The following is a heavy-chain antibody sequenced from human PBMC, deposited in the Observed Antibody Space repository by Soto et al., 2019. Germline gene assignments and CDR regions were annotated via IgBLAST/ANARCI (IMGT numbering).Heavy chain of an antibody. J-gene: IGHJ6*01. D-gene: IGHD3-3*01. CDR1: GYTFTSYD. CDR3: ATEVIINYGMDV. CDR2: MNPNSGNT. V-gene: IGHV1-8*01. Sequence: ASVKVSCKASGYTFTSYDINWVRQATGQGLEWMGWMNPNSGNTGYAQKFQGRVTMTRNTSISTAYMELSSLRSEDTAVYYCATEVIINYGMDVWGQGTTVTVSS.